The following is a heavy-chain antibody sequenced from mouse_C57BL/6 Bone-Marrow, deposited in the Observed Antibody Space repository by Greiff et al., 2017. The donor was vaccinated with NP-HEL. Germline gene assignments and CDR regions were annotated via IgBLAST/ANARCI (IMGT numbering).Heavy chain of an antibody. D-gene: IGHD1-1*01. J-gene: IGHJ2*01. V-gene: IGHV14-1*01. CDR1: GFNIKDYY. CDR2: IDPEDGDT. Sequence: EVKLMESGAELVRPGASVKLSCTASGFNIKDYYMHWVKQRPEQGLEWIGRIDPEDGDTEYASKFQGKATMTADTSSNPAYLQLSSLTSEDTAVYYCTTDGSSFDYWGQGTTLTVSS. CDR3: TTDGSSFDY.